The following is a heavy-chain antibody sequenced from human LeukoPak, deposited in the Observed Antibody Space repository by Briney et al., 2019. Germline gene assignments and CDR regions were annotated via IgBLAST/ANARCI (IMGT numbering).Heavy chain of an antibody. CDR3: ASGRMTTETTYCFDP. V-gene: IGHV1-69*04. CDR2: IIPIFGIT. Sequence: ASVKVSCKASGGTLISNAITWVRQAPGQGLEWMGRIIPIFGITDYAQKFQGRVTITADKSTSTAYMEFSSLRSEDTAVYYCASGRMTTETTYCFDPWGQGTLITVSS. D-gene: IGHD4-11*01. CDR1: GGTLISNA. J-gene: IGHJ5*02.